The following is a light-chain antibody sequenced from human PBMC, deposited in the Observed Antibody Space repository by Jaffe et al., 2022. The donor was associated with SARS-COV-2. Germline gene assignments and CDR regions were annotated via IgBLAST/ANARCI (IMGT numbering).Light chain of an antibody. CDR1: HSVRSH. Sequence: DIQMTQSPSSLSASVGDRVTITCRASHSVRSHLNWYQQKPGKAPKLLIYGASSLQSGVPSRFSGSESGTDFTLTISSLQPEDFTTYYCQQSYSLPWTFGQGTEVEIK. J-gene: IGKJ1*01. CDR3: QQSYSLPWT. CDR2: GAS. V-gene: IGKV1-39*01.